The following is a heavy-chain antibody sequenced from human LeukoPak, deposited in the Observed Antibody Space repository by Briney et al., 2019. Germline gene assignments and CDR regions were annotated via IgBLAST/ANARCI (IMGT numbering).Heavy chain of an antibody. D-gene: IGHD1-26*01. CDR2: ISGSGGST. CDR3: ASTPSVGATLPPPGYYYYGMDV. CDR1: GFTFSSYA. Sequence: PGGSLRLSCAASGFTFSSYAMSWVRQAPGKGLEWVSAISGSGGSTYYADSVKGRLTISRDNSKNTLYLQMNSLRAEDTAVYYCASTPSVGATLPPPGYYYYGMDVWGQGTTVTVSS. J-gene: IGHJ6*02. V-gene: IGHV3-23*01.